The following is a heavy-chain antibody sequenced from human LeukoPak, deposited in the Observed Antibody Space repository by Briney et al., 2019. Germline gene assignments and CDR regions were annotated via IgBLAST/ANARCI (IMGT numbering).Heavy chain of an antibody. V-gene: IGHV4-39*01. CDR1: GGSISSSSSY. J-gene: IGHJ4*02. CDR3: ASRIAAAGSSYYFDY. Sequence: PSETLSLTCTVSGGSISSSSSYWGWIRQPPGKGLEWIGSIYYSGSTYYNPSLKSRVTISVDTSKNQFSLKLSSVTAADTAVYYCASRIAAAGSSYYFDYWGQGTLVTVSS. CDR2: IYYSGST. D-gene: IGHD6-13*01.